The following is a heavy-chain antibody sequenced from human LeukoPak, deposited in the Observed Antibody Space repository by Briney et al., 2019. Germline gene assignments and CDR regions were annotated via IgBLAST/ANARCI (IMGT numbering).Heavy chain of an antibody. CDR1: GFTFSGYS. CDR2: ITSSSTYI. V-gene: IGHV3-21*01. J-gene: IGHJ5*02. CDR3: ARASRPYYDSSDSYSS. Sequence: GGSLRLSCAASGFTFSGYSMNWVRQAPGKGLEWVSSITSSSTYIYYADSVKGRFIISRDNAKNSLYLQMNSLRAEDTAVYYCARASRPYYDSSDSYSSWGQGTLVTVSS. D-gene: IGHD3-22*01.